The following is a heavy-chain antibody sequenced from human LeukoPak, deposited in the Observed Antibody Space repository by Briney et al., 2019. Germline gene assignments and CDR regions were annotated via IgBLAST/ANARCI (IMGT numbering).Heavy chain of an antibody. CDR1: GDSVSNGNYY. CDR3: ARAIVATPKEYLDV. V-gene: IGHV4-61*03. Sequence: SETLSLTCTVSGDSVSNGNYYWGWLRQPPGKELEWIGYIYYTGKTYYNPSLEGRVPILVDTSRNHFSVKLSSVTAADTAVYYCARAIVATPKEYLDVWGQGTTVTVSS. CDR2: IYYTGKT. J-gene: IGHJ6*02. D-gene: IGHD3-22*01.